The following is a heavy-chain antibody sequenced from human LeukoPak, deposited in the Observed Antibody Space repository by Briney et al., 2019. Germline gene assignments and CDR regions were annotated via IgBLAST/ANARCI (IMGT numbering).Heavy chain of an antibody. J-gene: IGHJ4*02. D-gene: IGHD6-13*01. CDR3: AIFAATGPFDL. CDR2: ISYDGSNK. CDR1: GFTFSSYG. V-gene: IGHV3-30*03. Sequence: GGSLRLSCAASGFTFSSYGMHWVRQAPAKGLEWVAIISYDGSNKYYADSVKGRFTISRDNSKNTLYLQMNSLRAEDTAVYYCAIFAATGPFDLWGQGTLVTVSS.